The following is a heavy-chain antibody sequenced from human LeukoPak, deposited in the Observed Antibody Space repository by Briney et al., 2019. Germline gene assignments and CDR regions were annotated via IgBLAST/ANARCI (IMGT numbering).Heavy chain of an antibody. CDR3: AKDGFRWELVRFDP. D-gene: IGHD1-26*01. CDR2: ISYDGSNK. Sequence: QPGGSLRLSCAASGFTFSSYAMHWVRQAPGKGLEWVAVISYDGSNKYYADSVKGRFTISRDNSKNTLYLQMNSLRAEDTAVYYCAKDGFRWELVRFDPWGQGTLVTVSS. J-gene: IGHJ5*02. V-gene: IGHV3-30-3*01. CDR1: GFTFSSYA.